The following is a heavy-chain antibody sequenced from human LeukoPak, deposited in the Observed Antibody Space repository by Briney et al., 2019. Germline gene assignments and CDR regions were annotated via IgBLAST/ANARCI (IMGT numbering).Heavy chain of an antibody. CDR1: GFTFSSYE. Sequence: PGGSLRLSCAASGFTFSSYEMNWVRQAPGKGLEWVSYISRSGGTIYYADSVKGRFTISRDNARNALYLQMNSLRAEDTAVYYCARDLVSGTVVVVWRDVAFDIWGQGTMVTVSS. CDR3: ARDLVSGTVVVVWRDVAFDI. V-gene: IGHV3-48*03. J-gene: IGHJ3*02. CDR2: ISRSGGTI. D-gene: IGHD2-21*01.